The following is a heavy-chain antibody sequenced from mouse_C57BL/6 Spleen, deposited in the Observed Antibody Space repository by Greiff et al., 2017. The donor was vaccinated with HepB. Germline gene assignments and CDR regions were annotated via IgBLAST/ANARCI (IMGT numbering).Heavy chain of an antibody. CDR1: GYTFTSYW. CDR3: AREPLLRSYYYAMDY. V-gene: IGHV1-50*01. D-gene: IGHD1-1*01. Sequence: VQLQQSGAELVKPGASVKLSCKASGYTFTSYWMQWVKQRPGQGLEWIGEIDPSDSYTNYNQKFKGKATLTVDTSSSTAYMQLSSLTSEDSAVYYCAREPLLRSYYYAMDYWGQGTSVTVSS. CDR2: IDPSDSYT. J-gene: IGHJ4*01.